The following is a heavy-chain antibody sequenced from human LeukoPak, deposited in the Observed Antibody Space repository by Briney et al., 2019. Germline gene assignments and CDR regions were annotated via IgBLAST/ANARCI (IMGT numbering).Heavy chain of an antibody. CDR2: VRDSGRT. CDR1: GGSISNSY. Sequence: PSETLSLTCTVSGGSISNSYWTWIRQSPGTGLEYIAYVRDSGRTNYNPSLQSRATISIDATKNQISLKLTSVTTADTAVYYCAKSQVLAEDVFNVWGQGTMVTVSS. V-gene: IGHV4-59*01. CDR3: AKSQVLAEDVFNV. J-gene: IGHJ3*01.